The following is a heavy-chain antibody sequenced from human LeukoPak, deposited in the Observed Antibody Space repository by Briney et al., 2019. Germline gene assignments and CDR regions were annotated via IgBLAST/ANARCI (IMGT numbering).Heavy chain of an antibody. V-gene: IGHV1-69*01. Sequence: SVKVSCKASGGTFSSYAISWVRQAPGQGLEWMGGIIPIFGTANYAQKFQGRVTITADESTSTAYMELSSLRSEDTAVYYCARSVLYGGNSGQADYWGQGTLVTVSS. J-gene: IGHJ4*02. CDR1: GGTFSSYA. D-gene: IGHD4-23*01. CDR2: IIPIFGTA. CDR3: ARSVLYGGNSGQADY.